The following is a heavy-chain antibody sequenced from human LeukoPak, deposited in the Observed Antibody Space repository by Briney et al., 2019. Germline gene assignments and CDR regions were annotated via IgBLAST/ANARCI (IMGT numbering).Heavy chain of an antibody. CDR1: GYTFTSYG. V-gene: IGHV1-18*01. CDR2: ISAYNGNT. J-gene: IGHJ5*02. D-gene: IGHD3-10*01. Sequence: ASVKVSCQASGYTFTSYGISWVRQAPGQGLEWMGWISAYNGNTNYAQKLQGRVTMTTDTYTSTAYMALRGHRSDDTAVYYWAGGRITMVRGDQWGMNWFDPWGQGTLVTVSS. CDR3: AGGRITMVRGDQWGMNWFDP.